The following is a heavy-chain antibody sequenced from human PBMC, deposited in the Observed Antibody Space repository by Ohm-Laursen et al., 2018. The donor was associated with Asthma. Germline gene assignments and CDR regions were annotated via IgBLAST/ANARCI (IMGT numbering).Heavy chain of an antibody. CDR2: IIPIFGTA. CDR1: GGTFSSYA. J-gene: IGHJ4*02. D-gene: IGHD6-13*01. V-gene: IGHV1-69*01. CDR3: ARSRYSSSWYSEDFDY. Sequence: SSVKVSCNASGGTFSSYAISWVRQAPGQGLEWMGGIIPIFGTANYAQKFQGRVTITADESTSTAYMELSSLRSEDTAVYYCARSRYSSSWYSEDFDYWGQGTLVTVSS.